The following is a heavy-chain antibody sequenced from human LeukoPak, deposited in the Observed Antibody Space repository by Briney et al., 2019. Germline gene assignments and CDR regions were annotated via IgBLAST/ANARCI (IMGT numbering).Heavy chain of an antibody. CDR1: GFTFSSYG. Sequence: PGGSLRLSCAASGFTFSSYGMHWVRHGPRKGLEWGGVISYDGSNKYYADSVKSRFTISRDNSKNTLYLQMNSLRAEDTAVYYCAKLSAVAGMGFDPWGQGTLVTVSS. CDR3: AKLSAVAGMGFDP. CDR2: ISYDGSNK. V-gene: IGHV3-30*18. D-gene: IGHD6-19*01. J-gene: IGHJ5*02.